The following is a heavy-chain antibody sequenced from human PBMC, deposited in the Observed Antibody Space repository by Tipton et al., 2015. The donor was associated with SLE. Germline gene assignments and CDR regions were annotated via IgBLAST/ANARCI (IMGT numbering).Heavy chain of an antibody. CDR2: LSDSGST. V-gene: IGHV4-59*12. J-gene: IGHJ4*02. CDR3: ARGGAN. CDR1: GGSISSYS. D-gene: IGHD3-16*01. Sequence: TLSLTCTLSGGSISSYSWSWIRQPPGKGLEWIGHLSDSGSTKYNPSLKSRVTTSVDTSKNRISLRLTSVTAADTAVYYCARGGANWGQGTLVTVSS.